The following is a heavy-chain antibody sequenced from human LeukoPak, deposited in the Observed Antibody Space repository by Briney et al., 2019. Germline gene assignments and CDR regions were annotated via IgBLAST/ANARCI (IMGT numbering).Heavy chain of an antibody. CDR1: GYTFTGYY. D-gene: IGHD6-13*01. CDR3: ARDIGGGSWYGQRYYYGMDV. V-gene: IGHV1-2*04. Sequence: GASVKVSCKASGYTFTGYYMHWVRQAPGQGLEWMGWINPNSGGTNYAQKFQGWVTMTRDTSISTAYMELSRLRSDDTAVYYCARDIGGGSWYGQRYYYGMDVWGQGTTVTVSS. J-gene: IGHJ6*02. CDR2: INPNSGGT.